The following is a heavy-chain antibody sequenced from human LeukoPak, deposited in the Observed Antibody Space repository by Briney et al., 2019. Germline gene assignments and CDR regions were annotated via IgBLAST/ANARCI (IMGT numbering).Heavy chain of an antibody. CDR3: ARSGSYYYDSSGYLPFDY. CDR1: GGTFSSYA. V-gene: IGHV1-69*13. Sequence: SVKVSCKASGGTFSSYAISWVRQAPGQGLEWMGGIIPILGTANYAQKFQGRVTITADESTSTAYMELSSLRSEDTAVYYCARSGSYYYDSSGYLPFDYWGQGTLVTVSS. J-gene: IGHJ4*02. CDR2: IIPILGTA. D-gene: IGHD3-22*01.